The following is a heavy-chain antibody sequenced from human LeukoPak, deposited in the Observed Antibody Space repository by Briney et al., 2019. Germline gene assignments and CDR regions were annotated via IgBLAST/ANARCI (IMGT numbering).Heavy chain of an antibody. V-gene: IGHV3-9*01. J-gene: IGHJ3*02. CDR1: GFTFDDYA. CDR3: ARDTGYSGYADAFDI. CDR2: ISWNSGSI. D-gene: IGHD5-12*01. Sequence: PGRSLRLSCAASGFTFDDYAMHWVRQAPGKGLEWVSGISWNSGSIGYADSEKGRFTISRDNAKNSLYLQMNSLRAEDTAVYYCARDTGYSGYADAFDIWGQGTMVTVSS.